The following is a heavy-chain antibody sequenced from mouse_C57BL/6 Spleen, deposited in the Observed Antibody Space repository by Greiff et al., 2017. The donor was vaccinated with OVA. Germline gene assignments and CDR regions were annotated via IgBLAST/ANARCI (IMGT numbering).Heavy chain of an antibody. J-gene: IGHJ4*01. CDR3: ARDYSNKGAMDY. CDR2: ISDGGSYT. CDR1: GFTFSSYA. Sequence: EVQGVESGGGLVKPGGSLKLSCAASGFTFSSYAMSWVRQTPEKRLEWVATISDGGSYTYYPDNVKGRFTISRDNAKNNLYLQMSHLKSEDTAMYDCARDYSNKGAMDYWGQGTSVTVSS. V-gene: IGHV5-4*01. D-gene: IGHD2-5*01.